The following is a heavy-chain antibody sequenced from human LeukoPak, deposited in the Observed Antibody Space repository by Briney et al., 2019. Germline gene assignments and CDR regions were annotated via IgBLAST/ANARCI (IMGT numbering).Heavy chain of an antibody. V-gene: IGHV3-49*04. J-gene: IGHJ4*02. Sequence: PGGSLRLSCAASGFTFSSYSMNWVRQAPGKGLEWVGFIRSKAYGGTTEYAASVKGRFTISRDDSKSIAYLQMNSLKTEDTAVYYCTRVIVATKDYWGQGTLVTVYS. CDR2: IRSKAYGGTT. CDR3: TRVIVATKDY. D-gene: IGHD5-12*01. CDR1: GFTFSSYS.